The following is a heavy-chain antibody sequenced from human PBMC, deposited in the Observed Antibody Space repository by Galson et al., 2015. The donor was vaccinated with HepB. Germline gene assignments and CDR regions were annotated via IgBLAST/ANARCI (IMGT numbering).Heavy chain of an antibody. J-gene: IGHJ4*02. CDR2: ISSSSSYT. CDR3: ARDGRSGYYAHFDY. CDR1: GFTFSDYY. D-gene: IGHD3-3*01. V-gene: IGHV3-11*06. Sequence: SLRLSCAASGFTFSDYYMSWIRQAPGKGLEWVSYISSSSSYTNYADSVKGRFTISRDNAKNSLYLQMNSLRAEDTAVYYCARDGRSGYYAHFDYWGQGTLVTVSS.